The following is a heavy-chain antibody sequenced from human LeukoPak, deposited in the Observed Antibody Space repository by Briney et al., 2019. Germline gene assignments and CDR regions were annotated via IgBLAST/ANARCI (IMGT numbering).Heavy chain of an antibody. V-gene: IGHV4-4*07. J-gene: IGHJ4*02. Sequence: PETLSLTCTVSGGSISSYYWSWIRQPAGKGLEWIGRIYTSGSTNYNPSLKSRVTMSVDTSKNQFSLKLSSVTAADTAVYYCAIGYCSSTSCYPPQFREYWGQGTLVTVSS. D-gene: IGHD2-2*01. CDR3: AIGYCSSTSCYPPQFREY. CDR1: GGSISSYY. CDR2: IYTSGST.